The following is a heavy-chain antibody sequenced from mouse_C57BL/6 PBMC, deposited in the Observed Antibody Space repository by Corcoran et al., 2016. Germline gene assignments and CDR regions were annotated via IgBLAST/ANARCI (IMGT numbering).Heavy chain of an antibody. CDR2: INPNNGGT. D-gene: IGHD3-2*02. J-gene: IGHJ4*01. CDR3: ARHSSGYDMDY. CDR1: GYTFTDYY. V-gene: IGHV1-26*01. Sequence: EVQLQQSGPKLVKPGASVKISCKASGYTFTDYYMNWVKQSHGKSLEWIGDINPNNGGTSYNQKFKGKATLTVDKSSSTAYMELRSLTSEDSAVYYCARHSSGYDMDYWGQGTSVTVSS.